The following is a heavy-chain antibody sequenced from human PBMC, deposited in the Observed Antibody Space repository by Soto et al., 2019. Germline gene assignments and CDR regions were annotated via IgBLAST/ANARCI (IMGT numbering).Heavy chain of an antibody. Sequence: EVQLLESGGGLVQPGGSLRLSCAASGFTFSSYAMSWVRQAPGKGLEWVSAISGSGGSTYYADSVKGRFTISRDNSKNTLYLQMNSLRAEDTAIYYCAKTYYPSSGWWYFDLWGRGTLVTVSS. D-gene: IGHD6-19*01. CDR1: GFTFSSYA. J-gene: IGHJ2*01. CDR2: ISGSGGST. V-gene: IGHV3-23*01. CDR3: AKTYYPSSGWWYFDL.